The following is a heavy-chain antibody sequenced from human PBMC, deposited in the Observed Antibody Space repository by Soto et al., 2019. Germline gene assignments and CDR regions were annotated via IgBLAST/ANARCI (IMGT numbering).Heavy chain of an antibody. CDR1: GGTFSSYA. V-gene: IGHV1-69*13. CDR3: ARVGYCSGGSCYSGGYYGMDA. Sequence: GASVKVSCKASGGTFSSYAISWVRQAPGQGLEWMGGIIPIFGTANYAQKFQGRVTITADESTSTAYMELSSLRSEDTTVYYCARVGYCSGGSCYSGGYYGMDAWGQGTTVTVSS. D-gene: IGHD2-15*01. J-gene: IGHJ6*02. CDR2: IIPIFGTA.